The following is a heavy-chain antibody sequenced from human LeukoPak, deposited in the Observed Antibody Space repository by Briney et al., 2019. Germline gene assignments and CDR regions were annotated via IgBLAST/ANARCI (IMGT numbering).Heavy chain of an antibody. D-gene: IGHD5-12*01. Sequence: PSETLSLTCTVSGGSISSGSYYWSWIRQPAGKGLEWIGRIYTSGSTNYNPSLKGRVTISVDTSKNQFSLKLSSVTAADTAVYYCARLASRIGAYAFDIWGQGTMVTVSS. CDR2: IYTSGST. V-gene: IGHV4-61*02. CDR3: ARLASRIGAYAFDI. CDR1: GGSISSGSYY. J-gene: IGHJ3*02.